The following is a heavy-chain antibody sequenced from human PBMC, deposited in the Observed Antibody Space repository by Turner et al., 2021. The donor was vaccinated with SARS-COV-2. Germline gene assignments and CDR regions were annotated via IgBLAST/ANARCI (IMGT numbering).Heavy chain of an antibody. V-gene: IGHV1-18*01. D-gene: IGHD3-10*01. J-gene: IGHJ6*02. CDR2: ISAYNGNT. CDR1: GHTFTSYG. CDR3: ARAYGSGSYGHYYGMDI. Sequence: QVQLVQSGPEVKKPGASVKVSCKASGHTFTSYGITWVRQAPGQGLEWMGWISAYNGNTNYAQKLQGRVTMTTDPSTSTAYMELRSLRSDDTAVYYCARAYGSGSYGHYYGMDIWGQGTTVTVSS.